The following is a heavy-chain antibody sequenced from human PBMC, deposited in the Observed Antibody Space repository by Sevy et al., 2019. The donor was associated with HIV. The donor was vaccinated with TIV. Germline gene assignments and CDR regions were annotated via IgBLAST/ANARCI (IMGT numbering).Heavy chain of an antibody. CDR1: GFTLNNYW. CDR2: IKQDGGVK. D-gene: IGHD6-13*01. Sequence: GGSLRLSCAASGFTLNNYWMNWVRQAPGKGLEWVANIKQDGGVKYYVDSVKGRFTISRDNARNFVFLQMNSMRVEDTALYYCLGAIAAHGSFWGQGTLVTVSS. J-gene: IGHJ4*02. V-gene: IGHV3-7*01. CDR3: LGAIAAHGSF.